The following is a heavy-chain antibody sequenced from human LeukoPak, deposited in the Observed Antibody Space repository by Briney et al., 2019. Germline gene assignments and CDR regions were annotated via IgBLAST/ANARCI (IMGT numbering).Heavy chain of an antibody. D-gene: IGHD2-15*01. J-gene: IGHJ4*02. Sequence: SETLSITRTVSGGCISSYYWSWIRQPPGKGLEWIGYIYYSGSTNYNPSLKSRVTISVDTSKNQFSLKLSSVTAADTAVYYCARRYCSGGSCPFDYWGQGTLVTV. CDR1: GGCISSYY. CDR2: IYYSGST. V-gene: IGHV4-59*01. CDR3: ARRYCSGGSCPFDY.